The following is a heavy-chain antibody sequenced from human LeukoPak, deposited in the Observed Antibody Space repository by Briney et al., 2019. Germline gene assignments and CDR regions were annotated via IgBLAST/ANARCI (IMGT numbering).Heavy chain of an antibody. CDR3: ARDTATGPNAFDI. CDR1: GGSISSSNYY. D-gene: IGHD5-18*01. V-gene: IGHV4-39*07. Sequence: PSETLSLTCTVSGGSISSSNYYWGWIRQPPGKGLAWIGSIYYSGSTYYNPSLKSRVTISVDTSKNQFSLKLSSVTAADTAVYYCARDTATGPNAFDIWGQGTMVTVSS. CDR2: IYYSGST. J-gene: IGHJ3*02.